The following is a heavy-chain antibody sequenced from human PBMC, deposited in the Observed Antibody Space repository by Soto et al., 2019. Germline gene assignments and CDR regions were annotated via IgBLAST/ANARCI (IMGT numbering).Heavy chain of an antibody. CDR1: GFIFSSYG. Sequence: LRLSCAASGFIFSSYGMHWVRQAPGKGLEWVAVIWWDGSNSYYADSMQGRFTISRDNSKNTLYLEMNSLRAEETGVYYCARRAYGDYGMDVWGQGTTVTVSS. V-gene: IGHV3-33*01. J-gene: IGHJ6*02. CDR2: IWWDGSNS. CDR3: ARRAYGDYGMDV. D-gene: IGHD4-17*01.